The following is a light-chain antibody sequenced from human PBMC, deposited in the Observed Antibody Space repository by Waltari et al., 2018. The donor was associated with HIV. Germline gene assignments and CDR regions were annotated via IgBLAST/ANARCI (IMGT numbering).Light chain of an antibody. CDR2: EHN. J-gene: IGLJ3*02. CDR3: QSYDSITWV. V-gene: IGLV6-57*02. CDR1: SGSIASNY. Sequence: FMLTQPHSVSESPGKTVPISCTGSSGSIASNYFQWYQQRPGSAPTTVIYEHNQRPSGVPDRFSGSIDSSSNSASLTISGLKTEDEADYYCQSYDSITWVFGGGTKLTVL.